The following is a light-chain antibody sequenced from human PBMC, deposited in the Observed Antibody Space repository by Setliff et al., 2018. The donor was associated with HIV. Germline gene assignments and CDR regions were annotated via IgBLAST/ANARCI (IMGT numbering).Light chain of an antibody. CDR1: SSDVGSYNL. CDR2: EVS. V-gene: IGLV2-23*02. CDR3: CSYAGSRIFYV. J-gene: IGLJ1*01. Sequence: QSVLTQPASVSGSPGQSITISCTGTSSDVGSYNLVSWYQQHPGKAPKLMIYEVSKRPSGVSNRFSGSKSGNTASLTISGLQAEDGADYYCCSYAGSRIFYVFGTGTKVTVL.